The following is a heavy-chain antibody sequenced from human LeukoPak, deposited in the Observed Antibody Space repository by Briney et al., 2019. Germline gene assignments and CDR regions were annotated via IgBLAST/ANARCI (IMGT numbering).Heavy chain of an antibody. Sequence: GESLKISCKGSGYSFTTYWIGWVRQMPGKGLEWMGIIFPGDSDTIYSPSFQGQVTISADKSISTAYLQWSSLKASDTAMYYCATSESQTKFDYWGQGTLVTVSS. CDR3: ATSESQTKFDY. CDR1: GYSFTTYW. CDR2: IFPGDSDT. D-gene: IGHD1/OR15-1a*01. V-gene: IGHV5-51*01. J-gene: IGHJ4*02.